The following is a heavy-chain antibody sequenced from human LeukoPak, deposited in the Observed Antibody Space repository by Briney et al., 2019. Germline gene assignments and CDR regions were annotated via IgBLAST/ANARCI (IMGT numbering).Heavy chain of an antibody. CDR2: IRYNGNNQ. CDR3: AKDSAFYYIDV. Sequence: GGSLRLSCAASGFTFNNYGMHWVRQAPGKGLEWVAFIRYNGNNQYYADSVKGRFTISRDNSKNTLYLQMNSLKGDGTAVYYCAKDSAFYYIDVWGKGTTVTVSS. CDR1: GFTFNNYG. J-gene: IGHJ6*03. V-gene: IGHV3-30*02. D-gene: IGHD3-10*01.